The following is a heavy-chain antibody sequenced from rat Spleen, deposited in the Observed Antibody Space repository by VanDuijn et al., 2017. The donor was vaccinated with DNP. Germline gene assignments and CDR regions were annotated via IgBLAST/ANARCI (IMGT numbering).Heavy chain of an antibody. J-gene: IGHJ2*01. CDR2: IVTSGGRT. CDR3: ASWAPIAPLSTSNY. CDR1: GFTFSNYD. Sequence: EVQLVESGGGLVQPGRSLKLSCAASGFTFSNYDMAWVRQAPTRGLEWVAAIVTSGGRTYYRDSVKGRFTVSRDDAEGTLYLQMDSLRSEDTATYYCASWAPIAPLSTSNYWGQGVMVTVSS. V-gene: IGHV5-25*01. D-gene: IGHD1-2*01.